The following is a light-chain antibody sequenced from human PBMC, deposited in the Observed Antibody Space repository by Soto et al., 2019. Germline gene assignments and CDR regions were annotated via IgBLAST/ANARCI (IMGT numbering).Light chain of an antibody. J-gene: IGLJ1*01. V-gene: IGLV2-8*01. Sequence: QSVLTQPPSASGSPGQSFTISCTGTSSDVGGFDYVSWYQQHPGKAPKLIIYEVNKRPPGVPDRFSGSKSGNTASLTVSGLQAEDEADYYCSSYAGSNNLDVFGTGTKVTVL. CDR2: EVN. CDR3: SSYAGSNNLDV. CDR1: SSDVGGFDY.